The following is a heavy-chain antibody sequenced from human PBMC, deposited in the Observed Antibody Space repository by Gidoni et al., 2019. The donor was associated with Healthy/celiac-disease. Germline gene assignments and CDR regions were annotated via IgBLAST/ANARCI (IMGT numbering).Heavy chain of an antibody. CDR2: IYYSGST. CDR1: GGSISSGGYY. V-gene: IGHV4-31*03. D-gene: IGHD3-22*01. Sequence: QVQLQESGPGLVKPSQTLSPTCTVSGGSISSGGYYWSWIRQHPGKGLEWIGYIYYSGSTYYNPSLKSRVTISVDTSKNQFSLKLSSVTAADTAVYYCARFSYDSSGYWGDAFDIWGQGTMVTVSS. CDR3: ARFSYDSSGYWGDAFDI. J-gene: IGHJ3*02.